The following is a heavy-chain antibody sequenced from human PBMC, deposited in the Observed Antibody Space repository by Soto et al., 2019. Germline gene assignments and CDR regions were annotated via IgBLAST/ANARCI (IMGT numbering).Heavy chain of an antibody. CDR1: GYTFTTSG. D-gene: IGHD3-3*01. J-gene: IGHJ6*02. V-gene: IGHV1-18*01. CDR2: ISTDNGNT. CDR3: ARDQGITTCGVYSMYSYGMDV. Sequence: QVHLVQSGAEVKKPGASVKVSCKASGYTFTTSGISWVRQAPGQGLEWMGWISTDNGNTNYAQHLQGRVSMTTDTSTSTAYMALRRLRSDDTAVYYCARDQGITTCGVYSMYSYGMDVWGQGTTVTVSS.